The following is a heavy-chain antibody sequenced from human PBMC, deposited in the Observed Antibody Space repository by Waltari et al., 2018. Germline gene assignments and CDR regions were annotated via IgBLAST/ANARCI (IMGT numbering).Heavy chain of an antibody. CDR2: VFHRGIT. CDR1: GVFITEVLG. J-gene: IGHJ5*02. V-gene: IGHV4-4*02. CDR3: ARVMIRGVKRFDP. Sequence: VHLQESGPGLVPPSGTLSLTCAVSGVFITEVLGWRWVRLPSGKGLEWIGEVFHRGITKYNPSLKSRVTISVDASKSLFFLTVSSVAAADTAMYYCARVMIRGVKRFDPWGQGLQVTVSS. D-gene: IGHD3-10*01.